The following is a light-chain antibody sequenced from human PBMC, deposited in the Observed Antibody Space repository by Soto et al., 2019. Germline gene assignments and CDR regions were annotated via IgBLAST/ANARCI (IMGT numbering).Light chain of an antibody. CDR2: GAS. CDR3: QQYNNWPPDRT. V-gene: IGKV3-15*01. CDR1: QSVGSN. Sequence: EIVMTQSPATLSVSPGERATLSCRASQSVGSNLAWYQHKPGQAPRLLIYGASTRTTGIPARFSGSGSGTEITLTINNLQSEDFAIYVCQQYNNWPPDRTFGQGTKVEIK. J-gene: IGKJ1*01.